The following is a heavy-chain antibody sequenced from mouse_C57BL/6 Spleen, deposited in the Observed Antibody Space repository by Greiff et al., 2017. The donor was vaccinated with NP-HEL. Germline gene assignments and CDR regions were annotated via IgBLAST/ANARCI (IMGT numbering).Heavy chain of an antibody. CDR1: GYTFTSYW. CDR3: ARRGGIYDYDVNYFDY. V-gene: IGHV1-72*01. CDR2: IDPNSGGT. Sequence: VQLQQPGAELAKPGASVKLSCKASGYTFTSYWMHWVKQRPGRGLEWIGRIDPNSGGTKYNEKFKSKATLTVDKPSSTAYMQLSSLTSEDSAVYYCARRGGIYDYDVNYFDYWGQGTTLTVSS. J-gene: IGHJ2*01. D-gene: IGHD2-4*01.